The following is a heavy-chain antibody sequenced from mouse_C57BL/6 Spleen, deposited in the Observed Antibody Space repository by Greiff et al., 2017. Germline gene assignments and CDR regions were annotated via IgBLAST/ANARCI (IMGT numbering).Heavy chain of an antibody. CDR2: INPNNGGT. D-gene: IGHD1-1*01. Sequence: EVQLQQSGPELVKPGASVKISCKASGYTFTDYYMNWVKQSHGKSLEWIGDINPNNGGTSYNQKFKGEATLTVDKSSSTAYMELRSLTSEDSAVYYCARWGNYYGSSYGYYYAMDYWGQGTSVTVSS. J-gene: IGHJ4*01. V-gene: IGHV1-26*01. CDR1: GYTFTDYY. CDR3: ARWGNYYGSSYGYYYAMDY.